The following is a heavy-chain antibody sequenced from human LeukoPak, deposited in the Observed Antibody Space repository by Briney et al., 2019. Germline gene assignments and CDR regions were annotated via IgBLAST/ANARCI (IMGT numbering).Heavy chain of an antibody. D-gene: IGHD6-13*01. J-gene: IGHJ4*02. V-gene: IGHV4-31*03. CDR3: ARGDRAAEEEEGYYFDY. CDR2: VYYSGST. Sequence: SETLSLTCTVSGGFISSGGYYWSWIRQHPGKGLEWSGYVYYSGSTYYNPSLKSRVTISVDTSKNQFSLKLSSVTAADTAVYYSARGDRAAEEEEGYYFDYWGQGTLVTVSS. CDR1: GGFISSGGYY.